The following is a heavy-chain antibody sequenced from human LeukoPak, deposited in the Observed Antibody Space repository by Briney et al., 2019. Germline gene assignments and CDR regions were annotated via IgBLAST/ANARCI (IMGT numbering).Heavy chain of an antibody. V-gene: IGHV4-34*01. CDR1: GASFSGYY. D-gene: IGHD2-8*02. J-gene: IGHJ4*02. Sequence: SETLSLTCAVYGASFSGYYWSWIRQPPGKGLEWIGEINHSGSTNYNPSLKSRVTVSVDTSKNQLCLKLRSVTAADTAVYYCARGLVPETPIWGYWGLGTLVPVSS. CDR3: ARGLVPETPIWGY. CDR2: INHSGST.